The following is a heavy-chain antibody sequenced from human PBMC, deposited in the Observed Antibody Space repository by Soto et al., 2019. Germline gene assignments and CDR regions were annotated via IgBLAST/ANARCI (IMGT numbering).Heavy chain of an antibody. V-gene: IGHV3-7*01. Sequence: GGSLRLSCAGAGFSFSTYWMSWARQAPGNGLEWVANIKPDGGEIYYGDSVKGRFTISRDNAKNSLYLQMNDLRVEETAVYYCAGGPRIWGQGTLVTVSS. CDR1: GFSFSTYW. J-gene: IGHJ4*02. CDR2: IKPDGGEI. CDR3: AGGPRI.